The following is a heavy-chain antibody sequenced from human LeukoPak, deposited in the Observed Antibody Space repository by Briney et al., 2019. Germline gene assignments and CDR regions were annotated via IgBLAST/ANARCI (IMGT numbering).Heavy chain of an antibody. V-gene: IGHV1-2*02. Sequence: ASVKVSCKASGYTFTGYYMHWVRQAPGQGLEWMGWISPNSGGTNYAQKFQGRVTMTRDTSISTAYMELSRLRSDDTAVYYCARESRTETDAFDIWGQGTMVTVSS. CDR3: ARESRTETDAFDI. J-gene: IGHJ3*02. CDR2: ISPNSGGT. CDR1: GYTFTGYY. D-gene: IGHD4-17*01.